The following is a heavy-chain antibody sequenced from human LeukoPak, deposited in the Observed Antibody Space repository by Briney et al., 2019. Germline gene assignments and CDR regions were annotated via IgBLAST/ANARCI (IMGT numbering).Heavy chain of an antibody. D-gene: IGHD4-17*01. J-gene: IGHJ4*02. V-gene: IGHV3-11*04. Sequence: MPGGSLRLSCAASGFTVSSNYMSWVRQAPGKGLEWLSYFSTGGRNVKYADSVKGRFTITRDNARNSLFLQMSNLRVEDKAVYFCARGATVTYYFDHWGQGILVAVSS. CDR1: GFTVSSNY. CDR3: ARGATVTYYFDH. CDR2: FSTGGRNV.